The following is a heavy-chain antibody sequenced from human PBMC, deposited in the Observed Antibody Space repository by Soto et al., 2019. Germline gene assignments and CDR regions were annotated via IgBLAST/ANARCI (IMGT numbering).Heavy chain of an antibody. CDR3: ARGSGIVALPGELEDVKYDY. CDR1: GQSFSGHS. CDR2: INESGST. D-gene: IGHD2-21*01. V-gene: IGHV4-34*01. J-gene: IGHJ4*02. Sequence: QVQLQQWGAGLVKPSETLSLSCAVYGQSFSGHSWAWIRQPPGRGMGWIGEINESGSTYYNPSLKSRVTSSTDTSKNQFSLKLSSVSAADTAAYFCARGSGIVALPGELEDVKYDYWGQGTLVNVSS.